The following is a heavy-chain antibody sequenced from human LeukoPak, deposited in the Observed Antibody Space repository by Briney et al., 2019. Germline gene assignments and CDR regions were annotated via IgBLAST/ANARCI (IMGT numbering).Heavy chain of an antibody. V-gene: IGHV4-39*01. D-gene: IGHD6-13*01. CDR3: ARGTYSSSWYVTQLGSDYYYYYMDV. CDR1: GDSISSSTSY. Sequence: SETLSLTCTVFGDSISSSTSYWGWIRQPPGKGLEWIGNIYYSGTTYYNPSLKSRVTISVDTSKNQFSLQLNSVTPEDTAVYYCARGTYSSSWYVTQLGSDYYYYYMDVWGKGTTVTVSS. CDR2: IYYSGTT. J-gene: IGHJ6*03.